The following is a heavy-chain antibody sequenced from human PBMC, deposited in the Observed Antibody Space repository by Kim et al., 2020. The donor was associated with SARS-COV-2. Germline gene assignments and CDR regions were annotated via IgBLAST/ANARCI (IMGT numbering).Heavy chain of an antibody. CDR2: ISSSGSTI. CDR1: GFTFSSYE. J-gene: IGHJ6*02. V-gene: IGHV3-48*03. CDR3: ARDPLDTAMEYNYYYYYGMDV. D-gene: IGHD5-18*01. Sequence: GGSLRLSCAASGFTFSSYEMNWVRQAPGKGLEWVSYISSSGSTIYYADSVKGRFTISRDNAKNSLYLQMNSLRAEDTAVYYCARDPLDTAMEYNYYYYYGMDVWGQGTTVTVSS.